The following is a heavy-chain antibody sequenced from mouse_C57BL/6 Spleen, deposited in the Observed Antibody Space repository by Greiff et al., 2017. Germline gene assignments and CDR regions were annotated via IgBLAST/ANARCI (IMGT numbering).Heavy chain of an antibody. CDR3: ARRDYAGYFDV. CDR2: INPNNGGT. Sequence: VQLKESGPELVKPGASVKIPCKASGYTFTDYNMDWVKQSHGKSLEWIGDINPNNGGTIYNQKFKGKATLTVDKSSSTAYMELRSLTSEDTAVYYCARRDYAGYFDVWGTGTTVTVSS. CDR1: GYTFTDYN. V-gene: IGHV1-18*01. J-gene: IGHJ1*03. D-gene: IGHD2-4*01.